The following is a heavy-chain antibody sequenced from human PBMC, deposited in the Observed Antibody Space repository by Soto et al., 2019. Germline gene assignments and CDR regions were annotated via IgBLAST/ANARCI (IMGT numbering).Heavy chain of an antibody. D-gene: IGHD3-22*01. V-gene: IGHV1-3*01. J-gene: IGHJ4*02. CDR2: INAGNGET. Sequence: GASVKVSCKASGYTFTSYAMHWVRQAPGQRLEWMGWINAGNGETIYAQKFQGRVTMTEDTSTDTAYMELSSLRSEDTAVYYCATPPYYDSSGYYYVFWGQGTLVTVSS. CDR3: ATPPYYDSSGYYYVF. CDR1: GYTFTSYA.